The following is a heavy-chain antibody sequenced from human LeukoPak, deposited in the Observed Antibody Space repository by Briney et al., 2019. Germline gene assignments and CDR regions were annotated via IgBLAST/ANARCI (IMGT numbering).Heavy chain of an antibody. CDR1: GGSISSSSYY. V-gene: IGHV4-39*07. D-gene: IGHD3-3*01. J-gene: IGHJ5*02. Sequence: PSETLSLTCTVSGGSISSSSYYWGWIRQPPGKGLEWIGSIYYSGSTNYNPSLKSRVTISVDTSKNQFSLKLSSVTAADTAVYYCARSRTQRITIFGVVTQTPNWFDPWGQGTLVTVSS. CDR3: ARSRTQRITIFGVVTQTPNWFDP. CDR2: IYYSGST.